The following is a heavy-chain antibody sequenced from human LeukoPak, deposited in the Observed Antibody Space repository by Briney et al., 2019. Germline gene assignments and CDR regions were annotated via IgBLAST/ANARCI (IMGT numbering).Heavy chain of an antibody. J-gene: IGHJ4*02. CDR2: INHSGST. CDR3: ARGGAAAGIYY. CDR1: GGSFSGYY. Sequence: SETLSLTCAVYGGSFSGYYWSWIRQPPGKGLEWIGEINHSGSTNYNPSLKSRVTISVDTSKNQFSLKLSSVTAADTAAYYCARGGAAAGIYYWGQGTLVTVSS. D-gene: IGHD6-13*01. V-gene: IGHV4-34*01.